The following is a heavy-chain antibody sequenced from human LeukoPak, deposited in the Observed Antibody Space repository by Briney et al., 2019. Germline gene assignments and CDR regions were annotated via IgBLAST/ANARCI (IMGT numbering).Heavy chain of an antibody. CDR2: IYYSGST. J-gene: IGHJ5*02. V-gene: IGHV4-59*01. CDR1: GGSISSYY. D-gene: IGHD2-2*01. Sequence: PSETLSLTCTVSGGSISSYYWSWIRQPPGKGLEWIGYIYYSGSTNYNPSLKSRVTISVDTSKNQFSLKLSSVTAADTAVYYCARDATYCSSTSCYRGFDPWGQGTLVTVSS. CDR3: ARDATYCSSTSCYRGFDP.